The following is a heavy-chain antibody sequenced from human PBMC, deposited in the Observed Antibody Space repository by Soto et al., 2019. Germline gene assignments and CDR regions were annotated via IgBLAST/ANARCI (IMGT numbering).Heavy chain of an antibody. CDR3: ASNTRSGPGAVAAVFDY. CDR2: IYYSGST. J-gene: IGHJ4*02. CDR1: GGSISSYY. V-gene: IGHV4-59*01. D-gene: IGHD6-19*01. Sequence: SETLSLTCTVSGGSISSYYWSWIRQPPGKGLEWIGYIYYSGSTNYNPSLKSRVTISVDTSKNQFSLKLSSVTAADTAVYYCASNTRSGPGAVAAVFDYWGQGTLVTVSS.